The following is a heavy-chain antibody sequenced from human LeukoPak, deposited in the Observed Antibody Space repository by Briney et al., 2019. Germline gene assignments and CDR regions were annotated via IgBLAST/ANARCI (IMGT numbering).Heavy chain of an antibody. CDR2: IYYSGST. CDR1: GDSISNTNYY. CDR3: ATSGWYLLPGVY. Sequence: SETLSLTCTVSGDSISNTNYYWGWIRQPPGKGLEWIGSIYYSGSTYYNPSLESRVTISVDTSKNQFSLKLSSVTAADTAVYYCATSGWYLLPGVYWGQGTLVTVSS. D-gene: IGHD6-19*01. J-gene: IGHJ4*02. V-gene: IGHV4-39*01.